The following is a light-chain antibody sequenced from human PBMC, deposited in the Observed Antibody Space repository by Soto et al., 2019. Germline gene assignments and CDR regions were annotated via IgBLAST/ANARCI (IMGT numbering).Light chain of an antibody. V-gene: IGLV2-14*01. J-gene: IGLJ2*01. CDR2: DVS. CDR3: SSYTSSSTLEV. CDR1: SSDVGGYNY. Sequence: QSALTQPASVSGSPGQSITISCTGTSSDVGGYNYVSWYQQHPGKAPKLMIYDVSNRPSGVSNRFSGSKSGNTASLTISGLQADDEAEYYCSSYTSSSTLEVFGGGTKVTVL.